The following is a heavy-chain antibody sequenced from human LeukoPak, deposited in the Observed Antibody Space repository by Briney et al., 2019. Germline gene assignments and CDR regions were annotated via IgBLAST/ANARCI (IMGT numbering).Heavy chain of an antibody. CDR1: GFIFSNYN. J-gene: IGHJ4*02. V-gene: IGHV3-48*01. CDR2: ISSSSGTI. Sequence: GGSLRLSCAASGFIFSNYNMNWVRQTPGKGLEWLAYISSSSGTIYYADSVKGRFTISGDNAKNSLYLQMNSLRAEDTAVYYCARALGYSYGYAVDYWGQGTLVTVSS. CDR3: ARALGYSYGYAVDY. D-gene: IGHD5-18*01.